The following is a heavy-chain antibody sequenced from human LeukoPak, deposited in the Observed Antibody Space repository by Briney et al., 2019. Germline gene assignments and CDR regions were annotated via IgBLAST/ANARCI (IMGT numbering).Heavy chain of an antibody. V-gene: IGHV1-46*01. CDR3: SSTSGRFDY. Sequence: SVQVSCKASGYTFTSYYMHWVRQAPGQGLEWMGIINPSGCSTSYAQKLQGRVTMTRDTSTSTVYMELSSLRSEGTAVYYCSSTSGRFDYWGQGTLVTVSS. CDR2: INPSGCST. J-gene: IGHJ4*02. D-gene: IGHD2-2*01. CDR1: GYTFTSYY.